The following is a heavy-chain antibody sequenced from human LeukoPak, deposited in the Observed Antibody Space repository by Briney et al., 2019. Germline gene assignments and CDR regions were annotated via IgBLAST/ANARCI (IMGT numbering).Heavy chain of an antibody. CDR3: ARFDAGATRDY. Sequence: SETLSLTCAVSGGSISSSNWWSWVRQPPGKGLEWIGEIYHSGSTNYNPSLKSRVTISADKSKNQFSLKLSSVTAADTAVYYCARFDAGATRDYWGQGTLVTVSS. D-gene: IGHD1-26*01. V-gene: IGHV4-4*02. CDR2: IYHSGST. CDR1: GGSISSSNW. J-gene: IGHJ4*02.